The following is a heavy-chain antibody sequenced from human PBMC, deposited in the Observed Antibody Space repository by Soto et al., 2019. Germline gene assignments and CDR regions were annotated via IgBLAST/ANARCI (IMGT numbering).Heavy chain of an antibody. D-gene: IGHD6-13*01. Sequence: PSETLSLTCTVSGASMNSYHWSWIRQPAGKGLEWIGHIHSSGSTNYNPSLKSRVTMSVDTSKNQFSLRLMSLTAADTAVYYCARDRGVAAAGITWFDPWGQGSLVTVYS. J-gene: IGHJ5*02. V-gene: IGHV4-4*07. CDR2: IHSSGST. CDR1: GASMNSYH. CDR3: ARDRGVAAAGITWFDP.